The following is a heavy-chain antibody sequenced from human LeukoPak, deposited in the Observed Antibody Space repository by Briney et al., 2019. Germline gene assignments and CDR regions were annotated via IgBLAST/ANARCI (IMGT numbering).Heavy chain of an antibody. CDR3: ARGGGSSSWYGL. V-gene: IGHV3-23*01. CDR2: ISGSGGST. J-gene: IGHJ4*02. CDR1: GFTFSSYA. Sequence: AGGSLRLSCAASGFTFSSYAMSWVRQAPGKGLEWVSSISGSGGSTYYADSVKGRFTISRDNSKNTLYLQMDSLRAEDTAVYYCARGGGSSSWYGLWGQGTLVTVSS. D-gene: IGHD6-13*01.